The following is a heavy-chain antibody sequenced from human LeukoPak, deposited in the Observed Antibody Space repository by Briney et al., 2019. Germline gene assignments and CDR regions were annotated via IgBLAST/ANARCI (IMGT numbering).Heavy chain of an antibody. CDR2: FDPEDGET. J-gene: IGHJ5*02. CDR1: GYTLTELS. Sequence: ASVKVSCKVSGYTLTELSMHWVRQAPGKGLEWMGGFDPEDGETIYAQKFQGRVTMTEDTSTHTAYMELSSLRSEDTAVYYCATVFFDSSGYYTGWFDPWGQGTLVTVSS. D-gene: IGHD3-22*01. CDR3: ATVFFDSSGYYTGWFDP. V-gene: IGHV1-24*01.